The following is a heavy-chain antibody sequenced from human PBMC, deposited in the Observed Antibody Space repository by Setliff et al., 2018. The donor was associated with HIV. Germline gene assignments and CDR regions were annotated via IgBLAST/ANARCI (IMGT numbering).Heavy chain of an antibody. CDR3: ATDRGTY. J-gene: IGHJ4*02. Sequence: GGSLRLSCAASGFTFSSYTMHWVRQAPGKGLEWVANIKQDGSEKYYVDSVKGRFTISRDNAKNSLYLQMNSLRAEDTAVYYCATDRGTYWGQGTLVTVSS. V-gene: IGHV3-7*03. D-gene: IGHD1-7*01. CDR1: GFTFSSYT. CDR2: IKQDGSEK.